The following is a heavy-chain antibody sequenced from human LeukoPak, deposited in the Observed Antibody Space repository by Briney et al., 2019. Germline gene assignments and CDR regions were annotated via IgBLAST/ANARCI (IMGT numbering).Heavy chain of an antibody. D-gene: IGHD3-10*01. CDR1: GFTFSSYS. V-gene: IGHV3-48*01. Sequence: PGGSLRLSCAASGFTFSSYSMNWVRQAPGKGLEWVSYISSNSGSMYYADSVKGRFTISRDNAKNSLYLQMNSLRAEYTAVYYCARGGSVYYGSGSYYTDWGQGTLVTVSS. CDR3: ARGGSVYYGSGSYYTD. J-gene: IGHJ4*02. CDR2: ISSNSGSM.